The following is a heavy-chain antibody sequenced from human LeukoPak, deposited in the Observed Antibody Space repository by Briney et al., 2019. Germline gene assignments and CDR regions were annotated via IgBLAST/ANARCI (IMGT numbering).Heavy chain of an antibody. Sequence: SETLSLTCTVSGGSISSYYWSWIRQPPGKGLEWIGYIYYSGSNNYNPSLKSRVTISVDTSKNQFSLKLSSVTAADTAVYYCARVPRSYYYYYYMDVWGKGTTVTVSS. V-gene: IGHV4-59*01. CDR3: ARVPRSYYYYYYMDV. CDR2: IYYSGSN. CDR1: GGSISSYY. J-gene: IGHJ6*03.